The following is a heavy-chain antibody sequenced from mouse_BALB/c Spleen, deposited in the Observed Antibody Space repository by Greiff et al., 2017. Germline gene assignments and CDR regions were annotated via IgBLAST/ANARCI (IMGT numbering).Heavy chain of an antibody. D-gene: IGHD1-2*01. V-gene: IGHV1-63*02. CDR1: GYTFTNYW. CDR2: IYPGGGYT. Sequence: QVQLKESGAELVRPGTSVKISCKASGYTFTNYWLGWVKQRPGHGLEWIGDIYPGGGYTNYNEKFKGKATLTADTSSSTAYMQLSSLTSEDSAVYFCARRTFITTATPFAYWGQGTLVTVSA. J-gene: IGHJ3*01. CDR3: ARRTFITTATPFAY.